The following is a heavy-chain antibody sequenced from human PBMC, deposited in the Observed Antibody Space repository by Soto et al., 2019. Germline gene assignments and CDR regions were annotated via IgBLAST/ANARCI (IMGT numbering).Heavy chain of an antibody. CDR3: ARIIAVAGTPPYYFDS. CDR2: IDWGDDT. D-gene: IGHD6-19*01. V-gene: IGHV2-70*13. Sequence: SGPTLVNPTQTLTLTCTFSGFSLSAPGMCVSWIRQPPGKALEWLALIDWGDDTYYSTSLKTRLAISKDSSKNQVVLTMTSMDPVDTATYYCARIIAVAGTPPYYFDSWGQGTLVTVSS. CDR1: GFSLSAPGMC. J-gene: IGHJ4*02.